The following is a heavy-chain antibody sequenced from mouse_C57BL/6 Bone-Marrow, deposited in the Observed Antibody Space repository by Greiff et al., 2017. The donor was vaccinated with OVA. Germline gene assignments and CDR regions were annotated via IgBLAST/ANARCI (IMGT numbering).Heavy chain of an antibody. D-gene: IGHD1-1*01. CDR3: ARIYYGSRRSPYAMDY. CDR1: GFSLSTFGMG. Sequence: QVTLKVSGPGILQPSQTLSLTCSFSGFSLSTFGMGVGWIRQPSGKGLEWLAHIWWDDDQYYNPALKSRLTISKDTSKNQVFLKIANVDTADTATYYCARIYYGSRRSPYAMDYWGQGTSVTVSS. V-gene: IGHV8-8*01. CDR2: IWWDDDQ. J-gene: IGHJ4*01.